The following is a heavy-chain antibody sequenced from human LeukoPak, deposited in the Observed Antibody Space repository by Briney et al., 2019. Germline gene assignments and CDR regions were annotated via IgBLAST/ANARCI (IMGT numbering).Heavy chain of an antibody. CDR2: IKSNSNGGTS. J-gene: IGHJ4*01. CDR1: GFTFTNAW. V-gene: IGHV3-15*07. CDR3: TPHSVAVTGTHF. D-gene: IGHD6-19*01. Sequence: GGSLRLSCVASGFTFTNAWMTWVRQSPGMGLEWVGRIKSNSNGGTSDYAAPVKGRFAISRDDSKNTLYLQMNSLKPEDTAMYYCTPHSVAVTGTHFWGQGALVTVSS.